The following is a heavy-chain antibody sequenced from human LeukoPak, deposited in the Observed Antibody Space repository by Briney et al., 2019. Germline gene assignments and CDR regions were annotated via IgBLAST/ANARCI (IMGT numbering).Heavy chain of an antibody. J-gene: IGHJ6*03. CDR3: ARAGTYSSSREAGYYYYMDV. D-gene: IGHD6-6*01. CDR1: GGSFSSYV. V-gene: IGHV1-69*04. CDR2: IIPVLGVS. Sequence: ASVKVSCKASGGSFSSYVITWVRQAPGQGLEWMGRIIPVLGVSNFAQKFEGRVTITADKSTNTAHMELSSLRSADTAVYYCARAGTYSSSREAGYYYYMDVWGKGTTVTVSS.